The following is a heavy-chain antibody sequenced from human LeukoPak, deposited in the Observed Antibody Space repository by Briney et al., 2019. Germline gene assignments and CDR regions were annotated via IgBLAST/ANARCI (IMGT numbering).Heavy chain of an antibody. D-gene: IGHD2-2*02. CDR1: GYTFTSYY. V-gene: IGHV1-46*01. J-gene: IGHJ5*02. CDR3: ARGSIVVVPAAIGQSNWFDP. CDR2: INPSGGST. Sequence: ASVKVSCKASGYTFTSYYTHWVRQAPGQGLEWMGIINPSGGSTSYAQKFQGRVTMTRDTSTSTVYMELSSLRSEDTAVYYCARGSIVVVPAAIGQSNWFDPWGQGTLVTVSS.